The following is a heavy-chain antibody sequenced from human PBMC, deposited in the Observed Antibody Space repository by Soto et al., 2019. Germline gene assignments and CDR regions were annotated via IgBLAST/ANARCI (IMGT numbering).Heavy chain of an antibody. V-gene: IGHV1-69*02. CDR3: ARGVTMVRGVINGLDV. D-gene: IGHD3-10*01. J-gene: IGHJ6*02. CDR1: GGTFSSYT. CDR2: IIPILGIA. Sequence: QVQLVQSGAEVKKPGSSVKVSCKASGGTFSSYTISWVRQAPGQGLEWMGRIIPILGIANYAQKFQGRVTITADKSTSTAYSELSSLRSEDTAVYYCARGVTMVRGVINGLDVWGQGTTVTVSS.